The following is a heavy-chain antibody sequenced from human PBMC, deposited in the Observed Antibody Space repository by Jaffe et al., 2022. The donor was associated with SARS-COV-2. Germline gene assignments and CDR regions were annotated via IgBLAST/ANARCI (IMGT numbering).Heavy chain of an antibody. V-gene: IGHV4-31*03. CDR3: ARTLNNYADS. J-gene: IGHJ4*02. D-gene: IGHD4-4*01. CDR1: GGSIRSAGYY. Sequence: QVQLQESGPGLVKPSQTLSLTCTVSGGSIRSAGYYWNWIRQHPGKGLEWIGYIYYSGTTYYNPSLKSRVTISVDTSKNQISLRLASVTAADTAVYYCARTLNNYADSWGQGTLVTFSS. CDR2: IYYSGTT.